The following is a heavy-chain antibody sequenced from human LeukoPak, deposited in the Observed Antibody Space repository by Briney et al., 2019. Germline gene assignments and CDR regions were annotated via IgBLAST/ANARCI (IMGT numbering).Heavy chain of an antibody. CDR2: IHNSGRT. J-gene: IGHJ4*02. Sequence: SETLSLTCSVSGGSFSSYYWSWIPQSPGKGLEWIGYIHNSGRTNYNPSLKSRVTGSVDTSKNQVPLRLRSVTDADTAVYYCARHGTISSESYFDYWGQGALVTVSS. D-gene: IGHD1-14*01. CDR1: GGSFSSYY. V-gene: IGHV4-59*08. CDR3: ARHGTISSESYFDY.